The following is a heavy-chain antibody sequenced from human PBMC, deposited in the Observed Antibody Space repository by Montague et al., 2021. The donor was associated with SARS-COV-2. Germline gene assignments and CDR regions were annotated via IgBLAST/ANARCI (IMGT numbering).Heavy chain of an antibody. CDR3: VRDGGNWYYFDY. Sequence: SETLSLTCSISGVSITSYYWSCVRQPAGKVLEWIGHIYASGSTTYIPSLKSRVRLSIDNPKNQFSLKLESLTAADTAVYYCVRDGGNWYYFDYWGQGTLVTVAS. J-gene: IGHJ4*02. V-gene: IGHV4-4*07. CDR1: GVSITSYY. D-gene: IGHD3-16*01. CDR2: IYASGST.